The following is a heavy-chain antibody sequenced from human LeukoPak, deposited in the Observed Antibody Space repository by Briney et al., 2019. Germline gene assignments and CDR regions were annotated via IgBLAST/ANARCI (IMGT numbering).Heavy chain of an antibody. V-gene: IGHV3-23*01. Sequence: GGSLRLSCAASGFTLSSYAMSWVRQAPGKGLEWVSAISDRGDKTHYTDSVKGRFTISRDNSKNTVYLLMSSLRAEDTAIYYCAKDWSCDYWGQGTLVTVSS. J-gene: IGHJ4*02. D-gene: IGHD1-26*01. CDR2: ISDRGDKT. CDR3: AKDWSCDY. CDR1: GFTLSSYA.